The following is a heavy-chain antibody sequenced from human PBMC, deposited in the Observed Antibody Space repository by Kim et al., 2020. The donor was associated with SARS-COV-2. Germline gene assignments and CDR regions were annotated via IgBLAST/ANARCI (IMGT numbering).Heavy chain of an antibody. J-gene: IGHJ4*02. CDR3: ARDLGGDQYYFDY. CDR2: INPSSGST. Sequence: ASVKVSCKASGFTFTSYYMHWVRQAPGQGLEWMGIINPSSGSTSYAQKFQGRVTMTRDTSTSTVYMELSSLRSEDTAVYYCARDLGGDQYYFDYWGQGTLVTVSS. V-gene: IGHV1-46*01. CDR1: GFTFTSYY. D-gene: IGHD2-21*02.